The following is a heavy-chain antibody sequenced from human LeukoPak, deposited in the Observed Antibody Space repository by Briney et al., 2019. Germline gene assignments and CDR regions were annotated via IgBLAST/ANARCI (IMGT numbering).Heavy chain of an antibody. J-gene: IGHJ4*02. Sequence: SQTLSLTCTVSGGSIYSGGYYWSWIRQHPGKGLEWIGYIYYTGSTYYNPSLKSRVAISVDTSKNQFSLILSFVTAADTAVYYCARNADGSGNLLPFYFDYWGPGTLVTVSS. D-gene: IGHD3-10*01. CDR1: GGSIYSGGYY. CDR2: IYYTGST. CDR3: ARNADGSGNLLPFYFDY. V-gene: IGHV4-31*03.